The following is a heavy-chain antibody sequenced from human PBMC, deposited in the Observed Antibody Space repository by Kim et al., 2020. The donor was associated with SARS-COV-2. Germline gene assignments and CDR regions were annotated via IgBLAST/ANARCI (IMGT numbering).Heavy chain of an antibody. CDR3: AKDMGAYYDSSGYYSRGDYYYGMDV. CDR1: GFTFGDYA. V-gene: IGHV3-9*01. CDR2: ISWNSGSI. Sequence: GGSLRLSCAASGFTFGDYAMHWVRQAPGKGLEWVSGISWNSGSIGYADSVKGRFTISRDNAKNSLYLQMNSLRAEDTALYYCAKDMGAYYDSSGYYSRGDYYYGMDVWGQGTTVTVSS. D-gene: IGHD3-22*01. J-gene: IGHJ6*02.